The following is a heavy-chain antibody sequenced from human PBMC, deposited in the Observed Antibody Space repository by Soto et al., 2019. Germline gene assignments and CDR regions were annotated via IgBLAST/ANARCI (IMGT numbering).Heavy chain of an antibody. J-gene: IGHJ5*02. V-gene: IGHV4-30-4*01. CDR2: IYYSGST. CDR3: ARVIAAAQVGWFVP. Sequence: PSETLSLTCTVSGGSISSGDYYWSWIRQPPGKGLEWIGYIYYSGSTYYNPSLKSRVTISVDTSKNQFSLKLSSVTAADTAVYYCARVIAAAQVGWFVPWGQGTRVTVSS. D-gene: IGHD6-13*01. CDR1: GGSISSGDYY.